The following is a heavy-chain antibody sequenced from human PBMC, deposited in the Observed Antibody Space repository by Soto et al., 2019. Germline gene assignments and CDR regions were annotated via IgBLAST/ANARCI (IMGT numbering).Heavy chain of an antibody. CDR2: ISYDGSNK. D-gene: IGHD6-19*01. V-gene: IGHV3-30-3*01. CDR1: GFTFSSYA. Sequence: VQLVESGGGVVQPGRSLRLSCAASGFTFSSYAMHWVRQAPGKGLEWVAVISYDGSNKYYADSVKGRFTISRDNSKNTLYLQMNSLRAEDTAVYYCARGVAVAGTLTFYYYYGMDVWGQGTTVTVSS. CDR3: ARGVAVAGTLTFYYYYGMDV. J-gene: IGHJ6*02.